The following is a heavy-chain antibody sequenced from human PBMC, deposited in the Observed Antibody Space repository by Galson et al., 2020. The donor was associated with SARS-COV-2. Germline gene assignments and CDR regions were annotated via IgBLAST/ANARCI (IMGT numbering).Heavy chain of an antibody. V-gene: IGHV3-33*01. CDR3: SRGWIAAAGCGMDV. D-gene: IGHD6-13*01. CDR1: GFTFSSYG. CDR2: IWYDGSNK. Sequence: GESLKISCAASGFTFSSYGMHWVRQAPGKGLEWVAVIWYDGSNKYYADSVKGRFTISRDNSKNTLYLQMNSLRAEDTAVYYCSRGWIAAAGCGMDVWGQGTTVTGSS. J-gene: IGHJ6*02.